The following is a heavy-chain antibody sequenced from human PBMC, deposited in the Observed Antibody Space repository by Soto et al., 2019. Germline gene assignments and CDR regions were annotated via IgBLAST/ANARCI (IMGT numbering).Heavy chain of an antibody. CDR2: ITASGDDT. V-gene: IGHV3-23*01. CDR3: AKDGHSVKWYYYMDV. Sequence: EVQLLESGGGLVQPGGSLRRSCAASGFTFSSHAMTWVRQVPGKGLEWVSTITASGDDTFYADSVKGRFTISRDNSENTVFLQISSLRAADTAAYYCAKDGHSVKWYYYMDVWGKGTTVTVSS. J-gene: IGHJ6*03. D-gene: IGHD2-8*01. CDR1: GFTFSSHA.